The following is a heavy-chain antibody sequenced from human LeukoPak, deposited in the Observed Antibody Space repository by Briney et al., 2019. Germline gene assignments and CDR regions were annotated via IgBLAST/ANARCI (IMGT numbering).Heavy chain of an antibody. Sequence: PGGSLRLSCAASGFTFSSYDMHWVRQATGKGLEWVSAISAAGGTYYFDSVKGRFTISRENAKNSLFLQMNSLRAGDTAVYYCVALGDRIYWGQGTLVTVSS. CDR3: VALGDRIY. D-gene: IGHD2-21*02. CDR1: GFTFSSYD. J-gene: IGHJ4*02. CDR2: ISAAGGT. V-gene: IGHV3-13*01.